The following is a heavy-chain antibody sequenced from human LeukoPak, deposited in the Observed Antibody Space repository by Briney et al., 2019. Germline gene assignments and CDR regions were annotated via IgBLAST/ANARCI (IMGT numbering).Heavy chain of an antibody. Sequence: PSETLSLTCAVSGYSISSGFLWGWIRQPPGKGLEWIGSIYRSGNTYYNPSLKSRITMSVDTSKNQFSLKLSFVTAADTAVYYCARDPRWLTPDCNTIGCYVNWFDPWGQGTLVTVSS. V-gene: IGHV4-38-2*02. CDR2: IYRSGNT. CDR1: GYSISSGFL. CDR3: ARDPRWLTPDCNTIGCYVNWFDP. D-gene: IGHD2-2*01. J-gene: IGHJ5*02.